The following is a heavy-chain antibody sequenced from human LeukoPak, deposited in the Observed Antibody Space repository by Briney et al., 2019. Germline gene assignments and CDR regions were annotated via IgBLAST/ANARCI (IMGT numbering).Heavy chain of an antibody. CDR1: GGSISSYY. Sequence: SETLSLTCTVSGGSISSYYWSWIRQPPGKGLEWIGYIYYSGSTNYNPSLKSRVTISVDTSKNQFSLKLSSVTAADTAVYYCASSSSWLSIDYWGQGTLVTVSS. J-gene: IGHJ4*02. CDR3: ASSSSWLSIDY. D-gene: IGHD3-9*01. V-gene: IGHV4-59*08. CDR2: IYYSGST.